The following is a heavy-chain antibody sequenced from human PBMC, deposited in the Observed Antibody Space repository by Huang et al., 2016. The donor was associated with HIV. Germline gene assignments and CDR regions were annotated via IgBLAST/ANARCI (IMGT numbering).Heavy chain of an antibody. Sequence: WISYIRIDNGVTKYANSVKVRFTISRDTAENSLFLQMNSLRAEDTAVYYCARGKFDILTGWDDTYYFDYWGQGTLVTVSS. D-gene: IGHD3-9*01. V-gene: IGHV3-11*06. CDR2: IRIDNGVT. CDR3: ARGKFDILTGWDDTYYFDY. J-gene: IGHJ4*02.